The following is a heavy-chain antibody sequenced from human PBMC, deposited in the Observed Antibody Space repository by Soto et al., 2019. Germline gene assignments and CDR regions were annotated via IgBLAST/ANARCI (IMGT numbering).Heavy chain of an antibody. CDR1: GCTLRSYA. D-gene: IGHD3-3*01. V-gene: IGHV3-30*09. J-gene: IGHJ4*02. CDR3: ARDLDDFWSGSLSL. CDR2: ISFDGSNK. Sequence: GGSLRHCCRAAGCTLRSYAMHWVSQAPGKGLEWVAVISFDGSNKYDADSLKGRFAVSRDNSKNTLFLQMNSLRTEDTAVYYCARDLDDFWSGSLSLWGQGPLVTVS.